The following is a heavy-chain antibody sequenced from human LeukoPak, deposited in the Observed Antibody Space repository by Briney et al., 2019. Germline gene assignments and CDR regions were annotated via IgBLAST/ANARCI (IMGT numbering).Heavy chain of an antibody. D-gene: IGHD6-13*01. CDR1: GFTFSSYG. CDR2: ISYDGSNK. V-gene: IGHV3-30*18. Sequence: PGGSLRLSCAASGFTFSSYGMHWVRQAPGKGLEWVAVISYDGSNKYYADSVKGRFTISRDNSKNTLYLQMNSLRAEDTAVYYCAKNDLPYSSSWSFDYWGQGTLVTVSS. J-gene: IGHJ4*02. CDR3: AKNDLPYSSSWSFDY.